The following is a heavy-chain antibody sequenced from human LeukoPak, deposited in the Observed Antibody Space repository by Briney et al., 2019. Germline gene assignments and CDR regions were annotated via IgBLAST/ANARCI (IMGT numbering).Heavy chain of an antibody. CDR2: ISSGSGT. J-gene: IGHJ3*02. D-gene: IGHD6-13*01. CDR3: AKDEGSSSWYFPFDI. CDR1: GFTFGSYA. V-gene: IGHV3-23*01. Sequence: GGSLRLSCAASGFTFGSYAMSWVRQAPGKGLEWVSSISSGSGTHYADSVKGRFTISRDNSKNTLYLQMNRVRVEDTAVYYYAKDEGSSSWYFPFDIWGQGTMVTVSS.